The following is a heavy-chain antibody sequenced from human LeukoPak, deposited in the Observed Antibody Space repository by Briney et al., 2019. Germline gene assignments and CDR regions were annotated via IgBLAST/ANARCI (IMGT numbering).Heavy chain of an antibody. CDR2: IRYDGSNK. J-gene: IGHJ4*02. V-gene: IGHV3-30*02. CDR3: AKDQRSITIFGVVYDY. D-gene: IGHD3-3*01. CDR1: GFTFSDYY. Sequence: PGGSLRLSCAASGFTFSDYYMSWIRQAPGKGLEWVAFIRYDGSNKYYADSVKGRFTISRDNSKNTLYLQMNSLRAEDTAVYYCAKDQRSITIFGVVYDYWGQGTLVTVSS.